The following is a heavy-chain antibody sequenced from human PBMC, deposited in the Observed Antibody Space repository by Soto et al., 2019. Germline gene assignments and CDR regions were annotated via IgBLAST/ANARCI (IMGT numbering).Heavy chain of an antibody. Sequence: QVQLVQSGAEVKKPGASVKVSCKASGYTFTSYDINWVRQATGQGLEWMGWMNPNSGNTGYAQKFQGRVTMTRNTSIRSGLIELGRLGSEGPAVDFFAKERAAAGKGGVGPWGQGTLVTVSS. CDR2: MNPNSGNT. CDR1: GYTFTSYD. CDR3: AKERAAAGKGGVGP. J-gene: IGHJ5*02. D-gene: IGHD6-13*01. V-gene: IGHV1-8*01.